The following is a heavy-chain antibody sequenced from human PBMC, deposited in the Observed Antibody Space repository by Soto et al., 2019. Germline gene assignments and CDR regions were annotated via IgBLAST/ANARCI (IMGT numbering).Heavy chain of an antibody. J-gene: IGHJ4*02. CDR2: ISYDGSNK. Sequence: QVQLVESGGGVVQPGRSLRLSCAASGFAFSSYAMHWVRQAPGKGLEWVAVISYDGSNKYYADSVKGRVTISRDNSKNTRYLQMNSLRAEDTAVYYCARDLSGSGDWGQGTLVTVSS. CDR3: ARDLSGSGD. CDR1: GFAFSSYA. V-gene: IGHV3-30-3*01. D-gene: IGHD3-10*01.